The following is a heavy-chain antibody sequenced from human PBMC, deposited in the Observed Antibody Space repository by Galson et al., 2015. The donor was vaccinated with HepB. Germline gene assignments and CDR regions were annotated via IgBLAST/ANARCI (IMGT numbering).Heavy chain of an antibody. Sequence: SLRLSCAGSGLTLSTYGMNWVRQAPGKGLEWVSSISSDSTKIYYADSVRGRFTISRDNANNLLFLQMNGPRAEDTAVYYCARDFRPRFGSGTYYPTWFDPWGQGTLVTVSS. CDR1: GLTLSTYG. V-gene: IGHV3-21*01. D-gene: IGHD3-10*01. J-gene: IGHJ5*02. CDR3: ARDFRPRFGSGTYYPTWFDP. CDR2: ISSDSTKI.